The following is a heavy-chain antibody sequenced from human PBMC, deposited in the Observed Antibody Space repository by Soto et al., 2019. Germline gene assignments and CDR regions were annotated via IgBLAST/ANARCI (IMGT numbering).Heavy chain of an antibody. CDR2: IYPADSDT. J-gene: IGHJ3*02. D-gene: IGHD3-10*01. Sequence: GESLKICCKGSGDTFTSHWIAWVRQMPGKGLELMGLIYPADSDTRYSPSFEGQVTISVDKSISTAYLQWSSLKASDTAMYYCVRPQAKELGTIRGAFDIWGQGTKVTVSS. CDR1: GDTFTSHW. V-gene: IGHV5-51*01. CDR3: VRPQAKELGTIRGAFDI.